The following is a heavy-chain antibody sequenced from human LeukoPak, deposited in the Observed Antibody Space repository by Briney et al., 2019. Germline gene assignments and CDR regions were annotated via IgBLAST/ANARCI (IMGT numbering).Heavy chain of an antibody. D-gene: IGHD3-10*01. Sequence: PSETLSLTCAVYGGSFSGDYWSWIRQPPGKGLEWIGEINHSGSTNYNPSLKSRVTISVDTSKNQFSLKLSSVTAADTAVYYCARGRGAKVDYWGQGTLVTVSS. J-gene: IGHJ4*02. V-gene: IGHV4-34*01. CDR3: ARGRGAKVDY. CDR1: GGSFSGDY. CDR2: INHSGST.